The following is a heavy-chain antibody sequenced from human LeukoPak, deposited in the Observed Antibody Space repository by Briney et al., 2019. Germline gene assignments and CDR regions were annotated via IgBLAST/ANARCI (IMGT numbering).Heavy chain of an antibody. D-gene: IGHD6-19*01. CDR2: ISSSSSYI. V-gene: IGHV3-21*01. CDR3: ARVGGGWYEPGYFDY. Sequence: KSGGSLRLSCAASGFTFSSYAMHWVRQAPGKGLEWVSSISSSSSYIYYADSVKGRFTISRDNAKNSLYLQMNSLRAEDTAVYYCARVGGGWYEPGYFDYWGQGTLVTVSS. J-gene: IGHJ4*02. CDR1: GFTFSSYA.